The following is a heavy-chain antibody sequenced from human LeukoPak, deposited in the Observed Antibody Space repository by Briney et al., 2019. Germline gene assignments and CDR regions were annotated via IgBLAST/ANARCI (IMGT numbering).Heavy chain of an antibody. Sequence: GGSLRLSCAASGISFNNYGMSWVRQAPGKGLEWVSSVSNGGHHTYYADSVRGRFTISRDNSKNTLYLQMDSLRAADTAVYYCAKVISSYSGYDSYWGQGTLVTVSS. CDR3: AKVISSYSGYDSY. J-gene: IGHJ4*02. CDR1: GISFNNYG. D-gene: IGHD5-12*01. V-gene: IGHV3-23*01. CDR2: VSNGGHHT.